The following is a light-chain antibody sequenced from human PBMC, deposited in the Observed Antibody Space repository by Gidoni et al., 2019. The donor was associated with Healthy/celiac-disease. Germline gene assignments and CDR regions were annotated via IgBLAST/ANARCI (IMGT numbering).Light chain of an antibody. Sequence: EIVMTQSPATLSVSPGERATLSCRASQSFSSNLAWYQQKPGKAPRPLIYCASTRATGVPARFSGSGSGTEFTLTISSLQSEDFAVYYCQQYNNCPLTFGEXTKVEIK. CDR1: QSFSSN. CDR2: CAS. J-gene: IGKJ4*01. V-gene: IGKV3-15*01. CDR3: QQYNNCPLT.